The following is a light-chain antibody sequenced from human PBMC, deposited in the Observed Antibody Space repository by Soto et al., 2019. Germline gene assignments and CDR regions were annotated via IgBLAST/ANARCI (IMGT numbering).Light chain of an antibody. J-gene: IGLJ1*01. V-gene: IGLV3-21*02. CDR2: DVR. CDR3: QVWDSSSDHHV. Sequence: SYALTQPPSVSVAPGQTARITCGGNNSGSKSVHWYQQKPGQAPVLVVYDVRDRPSGIPERFSGSNSGNTATLTISRVEAGDEADYYCQVWDSSSDHHVFGTGTKVTVL. CDR1: NSGSKS.